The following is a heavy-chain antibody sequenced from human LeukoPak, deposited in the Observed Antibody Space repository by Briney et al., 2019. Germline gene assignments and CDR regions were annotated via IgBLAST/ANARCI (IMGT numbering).Heavy chain of an antibody. CDR1: GYIFINYY. CDR3: TRADNQDFDS. V-gene: IGHV1-46*01. Sequence: ASVKVSRKASGYIFINYYIHWVRQDPGQGLEWMGIIDCDEGTASYAQKFEGRVTITRDTSTSTVYLDLTGLKSDDTAVYFCTRADNQDFDSWGQGTLVTVSS. J-gene: IGHJ4*02. CDR2: IDCDEGTA. D-gene: IGHD5-24*01.